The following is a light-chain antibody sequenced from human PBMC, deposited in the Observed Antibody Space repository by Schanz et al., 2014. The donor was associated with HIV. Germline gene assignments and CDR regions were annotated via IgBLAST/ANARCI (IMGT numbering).Light chain of an antibody. CDR1: SSNVGSNT. Sequence: QSVLTQPPSASGTPGQRVTISCSGSSSNVGSNTVNWYQHLPGTAPKLLMYANNQRASGVPDRFSGSGSGTSASLAISGLQSEDESDFFCATWDDSLKVWVFGGGTKLTVL. J-gene: IGLJ3*02. V-gene: IGLV1-44*01. CDR2: ANN. CDR3: ATWDDSLKVWV.